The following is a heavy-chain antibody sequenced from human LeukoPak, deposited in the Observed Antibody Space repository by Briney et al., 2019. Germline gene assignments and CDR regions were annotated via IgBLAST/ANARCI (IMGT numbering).Heavy chain of an antibody. CDR2: ISWNSGSI. D-gene: IGHD3-16*01. J-gene: IGHJ4*02. CDR1: GFTFDDYA. CDR3: AKAKGAYRLTYYFDY. Sequence: GGSLRLSCAASGFTFDDYAMHWVRQAPGKGLEWVSGISWNSGSIGYADSVKGRFTISRDNAKNSLYLQMNSLRAEDTALYYCAKAKGAYRLTYYFDYWGQGTLVTVSS. V-gene: IGHV3-9*01.